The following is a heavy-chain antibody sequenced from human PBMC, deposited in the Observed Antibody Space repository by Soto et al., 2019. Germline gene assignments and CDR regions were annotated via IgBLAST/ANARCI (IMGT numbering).Heavy chain of an antibody. CDR3: ARQYDGDYIAYYYYYGMDV. CDR2: IYYSGST. D-gene: IGHD4-17*01. CDR1: GCSIRSSSSY. J-gene: IGHJ6*02. Sequence: SETLSLTCTISGCSIRSSSSYWGWIRQPPGKGLEWIGSIYYSGSTYYNPSLKSRVTISVDTSKNQFSLKLSSVTAADTAVYYCARQYDGDYIAYYYYYGMDVWGQGTTVT. V-gene: IGHV4-39*01.